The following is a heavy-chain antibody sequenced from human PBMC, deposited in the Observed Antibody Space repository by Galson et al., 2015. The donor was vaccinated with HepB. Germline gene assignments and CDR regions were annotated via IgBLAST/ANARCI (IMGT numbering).Heavy chain of an antibody. V-gene: IGHV3-49*03. CDR1: GFTLGDYA. D-gene: IGHD2-2*01. CDR3: TRGLVPAAMPHSPYYYYYGMDV. Sequence: SLRLSCAASGFTLGDYAMSWFRQAPGKGLEWVGFIRSKAYGGTTEYAASVKGRFTISRDDSKSIAYLQMNSLKTEDTAVYYCTRGLVPAAMPHSPYYYYYGMDVWGQGTTVTVSS. CDR2: IRSKAYGGTT. J-gene: IGHJ6*02.